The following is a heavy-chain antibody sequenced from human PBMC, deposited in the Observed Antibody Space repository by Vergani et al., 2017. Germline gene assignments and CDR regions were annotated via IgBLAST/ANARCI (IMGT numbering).Heavy chain of an antibody. D-gene: IGHD6-13*01. CDR3: ARDRVAAAGVDY. CDR1: GFTFSDYY. CDR2: ISSSSSYK. Sequence: QVQLVESGGGLVKPGGSLRLSCAAPGFTFSDYYMSWIRQAPGKGLEWVSYISSSSSYKNYADSVKGRFTICRDNAKNSLYLQMNRLRAEDTAVYYCARDRVAAAGVDYWGQGTLVTVSS. J-gene: IGHJ4*02. V-gene: IGHV3-11*06.